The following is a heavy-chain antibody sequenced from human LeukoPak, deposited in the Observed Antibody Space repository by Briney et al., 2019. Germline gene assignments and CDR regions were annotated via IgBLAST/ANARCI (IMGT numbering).Heavy chain of an antibody. CDR2: IYYSGST. CDR1: GGSISSYY. J-gene: IGHJ4*02. CDR3: ARENTLVRGVINPLDY. V-gene: IGHV4-59*12. D-gene: IGHD3-10*01. Sequence: PSETLSLTCTVSGGSISSYYWSWIRQPPGKGLEWIGYIYYSGSTNYNPSLKSRVTISVDTSKNQFSLQLSSVIPEDTAVYYCARENTLVRGVINPLDYWGQGTLVTVSP.